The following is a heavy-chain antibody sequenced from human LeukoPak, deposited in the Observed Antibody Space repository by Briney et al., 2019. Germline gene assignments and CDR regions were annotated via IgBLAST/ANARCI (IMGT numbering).Heavy chain of an antibody. J-gene: IGHJ4*02. D-gene: IGHD4-17*01. V-gene: IGHV4-4*07. CDR3: ATATTTGFDY. CDR1: GGSISSYY. CDR2: IYSSGST. Sequence: PSETLSLTCTVSGGSISSYYWTWIRQPAGKGLEWIGRIYSSGSTNYNPSLKSRVTMSVDTSKNRFSLKMSSVTAADTAVYYCATATTTGFDYWGQGTLVTVSS.